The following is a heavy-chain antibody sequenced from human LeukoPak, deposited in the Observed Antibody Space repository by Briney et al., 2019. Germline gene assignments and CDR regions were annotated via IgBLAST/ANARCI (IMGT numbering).Heavy chain of an antibody. CDR3: ARGSHSSFDY. J-gene: IGHJ4*02. V-gene: IGHV6-1*01. CDR1: GYSLSNYNVD. CDR2: TYYRPKFNT. Sequence: SQTVSLTCASSGYSLSNYNVDGIWISPSPSRALVGLGRTYYRPKFNTDYAVSVKSRIAINSDTSKNQFSLQLNSVTPEDTGVYYCARGSHSSFDYWGQGTLVTVSS. D-gene: IGHD3-10*01.